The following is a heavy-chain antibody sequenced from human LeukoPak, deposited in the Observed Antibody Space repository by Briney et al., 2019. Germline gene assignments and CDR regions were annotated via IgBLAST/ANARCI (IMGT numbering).Heavy chain of an antibody. V-gene: IGHV3-30*04. CDR2: ISYDGSNK. Sequence: PGRSLRLSCAASGFTFSSYAMHWVRQAPGKGLEWVAVISYDGSNKYYADSVKGRFTISRDNSKDTLYLQMNSLRAEDTAVYYCARDDSSGYYGYWGQGTLVTVSS. J-gene: IGHJ4*02. CDR3: ARDDSSGYYGY. CDR1: GFTFSSYA. D-gene: IGHD3-22*01.